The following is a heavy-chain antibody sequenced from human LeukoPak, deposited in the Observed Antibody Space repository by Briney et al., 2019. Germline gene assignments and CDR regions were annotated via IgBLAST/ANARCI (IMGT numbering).Heavy chain of an antibody. CDR2: IKQDGSEK. CDR1: GFTFSSYW. Sequence: GGSLRLSCTASGFTFSSYWMSWVRQAPGKGLEWVANIKQDGSEKYYVDSVKGRSTISRDNAKNSLYLQMNSLRAEDTAVYYCARDLVVGDAFDIWGQGTMVTVSS. V-gene: IGHV3-7*01. D-gene: IGHD2-15*01. J-gene: IGHJ3*02. CDR3: ARDLVVGDAFDI.